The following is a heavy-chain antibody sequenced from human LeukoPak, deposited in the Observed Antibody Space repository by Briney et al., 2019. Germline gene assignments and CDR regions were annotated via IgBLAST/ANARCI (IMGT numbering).Heavy chain of an antibody. D-gene: IGHD3-10*01. Sequence: GGSLRLSCAASGFTFSSYSMNWVRQAPGKGLVWVSRINSDGSSTSYADSVKGRFTISRDNAKNTLYLQMNSLRAEDTAVYYCARDGGFGESQFDYWGQGTLVTVSS. V-gene: IGHV3-74*01. CDR2: INSDGSST. CDR1: GFTFSSYS. CDR3: ARDGGFGESQFDY. J-gene: IGHJ4*02.